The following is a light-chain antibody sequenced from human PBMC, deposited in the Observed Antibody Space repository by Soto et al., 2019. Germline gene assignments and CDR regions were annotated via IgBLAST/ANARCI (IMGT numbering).Light chain of an antibody. J-gene: IGLJ3*02. CDR3: CSYAGSSTCLWV. Sequence: QSVLTQPASVSGSPGQSITISCTGTSSDVGSYNLVSWYQQHPGKAPKLMIYEGSKRPSGVSNRFSGSKSGNTASLTISGLQAEDEADYYCCSYAGSSTCLWVFGGGTKLTVL. V-gene: IGLV2-23*01. CDR1: SSDVGSYNL. CDR2: EGS.